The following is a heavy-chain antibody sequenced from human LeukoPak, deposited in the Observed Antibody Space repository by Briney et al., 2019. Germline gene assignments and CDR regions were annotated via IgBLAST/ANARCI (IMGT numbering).Heavy chain of an antibody. D-gene: IGHD3-9*01. CDR1: GFTFSGCA. CDR2: IRGSGGTT. V-gene: IGHV3-23*01. CDR3: AKGLYDWLSDTGY. Sequence: PGGSLRLSCAASGFTFSGCAMSWVRQAPGKGLEWVSAIRGSGGTTYYADSVKGRFTISRDNSKDTLYLQMNSLRVEDTAVYYCAKGLYDWLSDTGYWGQGTLVSVYS. J-gene: IGHJ4*02.